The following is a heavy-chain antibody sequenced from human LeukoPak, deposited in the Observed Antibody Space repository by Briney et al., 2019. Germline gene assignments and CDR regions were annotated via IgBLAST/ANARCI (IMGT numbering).Heavy chain of an antibody. CDR2: VFHSGIT. Sequence: PSKTLSLTCSVSDYSISSGYYWGWIRQPPGKGLEWIGSVFHSGITYYKPSLKSRVTILVDTSKNQFSLKLTSVTAADTAVYYCAKPLSRLPSYMDVWGKGTTVTVSS. D-gene: IGHD2-21*01. V-gene: IGHV4-38-2*02. CDR3: AKPLSRLPSYMDV. J-gene: IGHJ6*03. CDR1: DYSISSGYY.